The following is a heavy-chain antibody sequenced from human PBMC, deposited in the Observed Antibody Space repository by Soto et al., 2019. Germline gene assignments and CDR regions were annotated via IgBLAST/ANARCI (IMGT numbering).Heavy chain of an antibody. CDR2: IYNSGTT. CDR3: ARIYSRNYIYYYGLDV. J-gene: IGHJ6*02. V-gene: IGHV4-61*08. D-gene: IGHD6-13*01. Sequence: SETLSLTCTVSGGSISSGGYSWSWIPQPPGKGLEWMGYIYNSGTTDYNPSLKSRVTISVDTSKNQFSLNLSSVTAADTAIYYCARIYSRNYIYYYGLDVWGQGTTVTVSS. CDR1: GGSISSGGYS.